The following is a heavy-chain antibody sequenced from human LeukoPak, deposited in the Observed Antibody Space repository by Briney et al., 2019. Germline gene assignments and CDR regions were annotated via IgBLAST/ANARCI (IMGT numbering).Heavy chain of an antibody. J-gene: IGHJ4*02. CDR3: ARAGTGYYSFLFDY. CDR2: IYYSGST. CDR1: GGSISSYY. Sequence: PSETLSLTCTVSGGSISSYYWSWIRQPPGKGLEWIGYIYYSGSTNYNPSLKSRVTISVDTSKNQFSLKLSSVTAADTALCYCARAGTGYYSFLFDYWGQGTLVTVSS. D-gene: IGHD3/OR15-3a*01. V-gene: IGHV4-59*01.